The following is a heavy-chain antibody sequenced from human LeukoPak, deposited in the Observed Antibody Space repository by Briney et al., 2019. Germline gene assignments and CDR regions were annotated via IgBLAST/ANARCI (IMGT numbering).Heavy chain of an antibody. J-gene: IGHJ5*02. CDR3: ASQGMAARGWFDP. D-gene: IGHD6-6*01. CDR1: GGTFSSNS. V-gene: IGHV1-69*13. Sequence: ASVKVSCKASGGTFSSNSINWVRQAPGHGLEWMGWIIPIFHTANYAQNFQGRVAITADESTSTAYMELSSLTSDDTAVYYCASQGMAARGWFDPWGQGTLVTVSS. CDR2: IIPIFHTA.